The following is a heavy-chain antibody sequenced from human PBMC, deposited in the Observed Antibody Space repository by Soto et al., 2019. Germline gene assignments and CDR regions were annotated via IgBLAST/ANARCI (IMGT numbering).Heavy chain of an antibody. V-gene: IGHV1-69*06. CDR2: IIPIFGTS. CDR3: ARGDVAVEQAAIASFDY. J-gene: IGHJ4*03. Sequence: QVQLVQSGAEVKKPGSSVKVSCKASGGTFSSYAISWVRQAPGQGLEWMGGIIPIFGTSNYAQKFQGRVPITADTSRRTASIELSSVSTEGTSVYYGARGDVAVEQAAIASFDYWGHGTLVTVAS. CDR1: GGTFSSYA. D-gene: IGHD2-2*01.